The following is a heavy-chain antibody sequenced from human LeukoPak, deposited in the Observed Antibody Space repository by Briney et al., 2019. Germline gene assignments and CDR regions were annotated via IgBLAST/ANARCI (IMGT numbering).Heavy chain of an antibody. Sequence: GGSLRLSCAASGFTFSSYSMNWIRQAPGKGLEWVSSISSSSSYIYYADSVKGRFTISRDNAKNSLYLQMNSLGAEDTAVYYCARDLPYEEQQLTYFDYWGQGTLVTVSS. CDR1: GFTFSSYS. CDR2: ISSSSSYI. CDR3: ARDLPYEEQQLTYFDY. V-gene: IGHV3-21*01. J-gene: IGHJ4*02. D-gene: IGHD6-13*01.